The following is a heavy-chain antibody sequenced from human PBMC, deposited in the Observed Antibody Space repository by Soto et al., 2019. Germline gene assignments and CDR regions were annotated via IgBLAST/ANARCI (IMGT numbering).Heavy chain of an antibody. Sequence: GASVKVSCKASGGTFSSYAISWVRQAPGQGLEWMGGIIPIFGTANYAQKFQGGVTITADKSTSTAYMELSSLRSEDTAVYYCARDSHPYYYGSGSYYKFLDYWGQGTLVTVSS. D-gene: IGHD3-10*01. CDR3: ARDSHPYYYGSGSYYKFLDY. J-gene: IGHJ4*02. CDR2: IIPIFGTA. V-gene: IGHV1-69*06. CDR1: GGTFSSYA.